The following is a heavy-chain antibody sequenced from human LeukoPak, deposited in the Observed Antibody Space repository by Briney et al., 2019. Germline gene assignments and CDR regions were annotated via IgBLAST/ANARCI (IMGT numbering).Heavy chain of an antibody. J-gene: IGHJ4*02. CDR1: GFTFRNHF. D-gene: IGHD3-9*01. CDR2: ISFDGSNK. CDR3: VKSVSTGLGVIDF. V-gene: IGHV3-30*18. Sequence: PGGSLRLSCVVSGFTFRNHFMNWVRQAPGKGLEWVAFISFDGSNKYSADSVKGRFTISRDNFKNTLFLQMNTLRAEDTAIYYCVKSVSTGLGVIDFWGQGTLVTVSS.